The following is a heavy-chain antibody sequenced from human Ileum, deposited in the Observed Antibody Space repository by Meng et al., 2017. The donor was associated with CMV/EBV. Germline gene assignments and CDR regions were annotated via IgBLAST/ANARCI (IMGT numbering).Heavy chain of an antibody. CDR3: ARDRQLFV. V-gene: IGHV3-7*01. CDR2: IKQDGSKK. D-gene: IGHD6-13*01. CDR1: GFTLGDYW. Sequence: GESLKISCAAAGFTLGDYWMSWVRQAPGKGLEWVADIKQDGSKKYYAASVKGRFTISRDNAKRSLYLQMNSLRAEDTAVYYCARDRQLFVWGQGTTVTVSS. J-gene: IGHJ6*02.